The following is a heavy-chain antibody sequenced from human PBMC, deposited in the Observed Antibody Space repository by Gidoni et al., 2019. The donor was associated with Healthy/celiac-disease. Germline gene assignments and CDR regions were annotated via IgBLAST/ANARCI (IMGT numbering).Heavy chain of an antibody. V-gene: IGHV5-51*01. Sequence: EVQLVQSGAEVTKPGESLKISCKGSGYSFTSYWIGWVRQMHGEALEWMGIIYPGDSDTRYSPSFQGQVTISADKSISTAYLQWSSLKASDTAMYYCARHSRYCTNGVCYIPGMTGRHVPKYYYYGMDVWGQGTTVTVSS. CDR2: IYPGDSDT. CDR1: GYSFTSYW. D-gene: IGHD2-8*01. CDR3: ARHSRYCTNGVCYIPGMTGRHVPKYYYYGMDV. J-gene: IGHJ6*02.